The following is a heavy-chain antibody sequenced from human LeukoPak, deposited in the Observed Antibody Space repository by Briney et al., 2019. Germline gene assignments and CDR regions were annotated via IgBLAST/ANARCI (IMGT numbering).Heavy chain of an antibody. CDR3: AKGRDKYQLLSKNWFDP. CDR1: GFTFDDYA. CDR2: ISWNSGSI. D-gene: IGHD2-2*01. Sequence: GRSLRLSCAASGFTFDDYAMRWVRQAPGEGLEWVSGISWNSGSIGYADSVKGRFTISRDNAKNSLYLHMNSLRAEDTALYYCAKGRDKYQLLSKNWFDPWGQGTLVTVSS. J-gene: IGHJ5*02. V-gene: IGHV3-9*01.